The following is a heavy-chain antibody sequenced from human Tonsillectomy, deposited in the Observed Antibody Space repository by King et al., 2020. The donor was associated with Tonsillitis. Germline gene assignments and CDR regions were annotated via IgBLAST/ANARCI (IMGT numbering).Heavy chain of an antibody. Sequence: VQLVEFGAEVKKPGASVKVSCKASGYTFTGYYMHWVRQAPGQGLEWMGWINPNSGGTNYAQKFQGRVTMTRDTSISTAYMELSRLRSDDTAVYYCARARSYGMYYFDYWGQGTLVTVSS. CDR3: ARARSYGMYYFDY. D-gene: IGHD5-18*01. CDR1: GYTFTGYY. J-gene: IGHJ4*02. V-gene: IGHV1-2*02. CDR2: INPNSGGT.